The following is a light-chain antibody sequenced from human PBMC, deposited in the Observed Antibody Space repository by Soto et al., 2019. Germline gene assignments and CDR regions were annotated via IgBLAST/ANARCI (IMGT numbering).Light chain of an antibody. Sequence: EVVMTQSPATLSVSPGERATLSCRASRSVSSNLAWYQQRPGQAPRLLIYGASTRVTGIPARFSGSGSGTEFTLTISSLQSEDFAVYFCQQYNDWPPITFGQGTRLEIE. CDR2: GAS. V-gene: IGKV3-15*01. J-gene: IGKJ5*01. CDR1: RSVSSN. CDR3: QQYNDWPPIT.